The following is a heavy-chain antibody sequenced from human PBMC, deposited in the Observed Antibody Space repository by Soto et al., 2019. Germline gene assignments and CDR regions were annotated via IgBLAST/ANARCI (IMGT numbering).Heavy chain of an antibody. D-gene: IGHD4-17*01. CDR1: GYTFTSYD. Sequence: QVQLVQSGAEVKKPGASVKVSCRASGYTFTSYDINWVRQATGQGLEWMGWMNPNSGNTGYAQKYQGRVTMTRNTSISTAYMELSSLTSDDTAVYYCARSTNDYGDRHWGQGTLVTVSS. V-gene: IGHV1-8*01. J-gene: IGHJ4*02. CDR3: ARSTNDYGDRH. CDR2: MNPNSGNT.